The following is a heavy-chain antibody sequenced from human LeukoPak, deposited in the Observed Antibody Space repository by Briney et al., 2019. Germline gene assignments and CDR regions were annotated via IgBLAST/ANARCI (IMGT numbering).Heavy chain of an antibody. V-gene: IGHV3-48*03. CDR2: ISSSGSTI. D-gene: IGHD6-19*01. J-gene: IGHJ4*02. Sequence: PGGSLRLSCAASGFIFRSYEMNWVRQAPGKGLEWVSYISSSGSTIYYADSVKGRFTLSRDNAKNSLYLQMNSLRAEDTAVYYCARDLDWAPGYSSGWYDYWGQGTLVTVSS. CDR3: ARDLDWAPGYSSGWYDY. CDR1: GFIFRSYE.